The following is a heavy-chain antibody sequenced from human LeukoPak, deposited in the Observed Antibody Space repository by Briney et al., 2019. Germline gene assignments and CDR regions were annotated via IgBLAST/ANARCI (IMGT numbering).Heavy chain of an antibody. Sequence: ASVKVSCKASGYTFTSYGISWVRQAPGQGLEWMGWISAYNGNTNYAQKLQGRVTMTTDTSTSTVYMELSSLRSEDTAVYYCARAVYCSGGSCYHNWFDPWGQGTLVTVSS. D-gene: IGHD2-15*01. CDR1: GYTFTSYG. CDR2: ISAYNGNT. V-gene: IGHV1-18*01. CDR3: ARAVYCSGGSCYHNWFDP. J-gene: IGHJ5*02.